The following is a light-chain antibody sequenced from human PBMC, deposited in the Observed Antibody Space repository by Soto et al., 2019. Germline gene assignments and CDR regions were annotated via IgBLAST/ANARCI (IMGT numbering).Light chain of an antibody. CDR2: GAS. Sequence: QMTQSPSSMSASARDRVTITCRATQRIRSNLNWYQQKPGQAPNRLIYGASILQSRVPSRFGGSGAAKEFTLTITRLQSDDFATYCCLQNNGHTYTFGQGT. V-gene: IGKV1-17*01. CDR3: LQNNGHTYT. J-gene: IGKJ2*01. CDR1: QRIRSN.